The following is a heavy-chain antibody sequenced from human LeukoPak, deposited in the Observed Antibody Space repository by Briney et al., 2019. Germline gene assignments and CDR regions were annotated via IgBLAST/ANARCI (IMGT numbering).Heavy chain of an antibody. V-gene: IGHV3-7*01. Sequence: SGGSLRLSCAASGFTFSSYWMSWVRQAPGKGLEWVANIKQDGSEKYYVDSVKGRFTISRDNAKNSLYLQMNSLRAEDTAVYYCARDPLVGATSFDYWGQGTLVTVSS. D-gene: IGHD1-26*01. CDR2: IKQDGSEK. J-gene: IGHJ4*02. CDR3: ARDPLVGATSFDY. CDR1: GFTFSSYW.